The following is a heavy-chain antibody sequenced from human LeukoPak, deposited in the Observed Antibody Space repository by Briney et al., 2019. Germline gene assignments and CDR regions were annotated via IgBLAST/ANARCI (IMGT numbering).Heavy chain of an antibody. J-gene: IGHJ4*02. V-gene: IGHV3-9*01. CDR3: AKGLSSGVRGVEGVDY. CDR2: ISWNSGSI. Sequence: QPGRSLRLSCAASGFTFDDYAMHWVRKAPGKGLEWVSGISWNSGSIGYADSVKGRFTISRDNAKNSLYLQMNSLRAEDTALYYCAKGLSSGVRGVEGVDYWGQGTLVTVSS. CDR1: GFTFDDYA. D-gene: IGHD3-10*01.